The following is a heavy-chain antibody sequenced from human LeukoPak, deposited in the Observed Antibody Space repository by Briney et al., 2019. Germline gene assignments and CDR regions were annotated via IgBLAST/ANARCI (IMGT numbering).Heavy chain of an antibody. J-gene: IGHJ4*02. Sequence: GGSLRLSCAASGFTLSSYAMYWVRQAPGKGLEYVSAISTNGGSTYYADSVKGRFIISRDNSKNTLYLQMGSLRAEDVAVYYCARATNYGAYDVWGQGTLVTVSS. CDR3: ARATNYGAYDV. CDR2: ISTNGGST. D-gene: IGHD4-17*01. CDR1: GFTLSSYA. V-gene: IGHV3-64*02.